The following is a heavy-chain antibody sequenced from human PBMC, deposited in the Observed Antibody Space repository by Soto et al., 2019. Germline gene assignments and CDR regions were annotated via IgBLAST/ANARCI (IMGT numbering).Heavy chain of an antibody. V-gene: IGHV5-10-1*01. D-gene: IGHD3-22*01. CDR2: IDPSDSQT. Sequence: PGESLKISCKGSGYSFAGYWITWVRQKPGKGLAWMGRIDPSDSQTYYSPSFRGHVTISATNSITTVFLQWSSLRASDTAMYYCARQIYYSDTGPNFQYYFDSWGQGTPVTVPQ. CDR1: GYSFAGYW. CDR3: ARQIYYSDTGPNFQYYFDS. J-gene: IGHJ4*02.